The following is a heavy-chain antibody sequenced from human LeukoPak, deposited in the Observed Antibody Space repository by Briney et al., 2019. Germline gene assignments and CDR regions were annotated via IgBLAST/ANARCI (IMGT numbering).Heavy chain of an antibody. D-gene: IGHD3-3*01. CDR1: GYSFTSYW. J-gene: IGHJ6*03. V-gene: IGHV5-51*01. CDR3: ARLPPVFGVVKVPYYYMDV. Sequence: GESLKISCKGSGYSFTSYWIGWVRQMPGKGLEWMGVIYPGDSDTRYSPSFQGQVTISADKSISTAYLQWSSLKASDTAMYYCARLPPVFGVVKVPYYYMDVWGKGTTVTVSS. CDR2: IYPGDSDT.